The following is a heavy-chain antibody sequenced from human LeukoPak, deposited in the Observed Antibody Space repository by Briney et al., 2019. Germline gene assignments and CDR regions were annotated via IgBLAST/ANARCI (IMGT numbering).Heavy chain of an antibody. D-gene: IGHD3-22*01. J-gene: IGHJ3*02. Sequence: GGSLRLSCAASGFTFSDYYMSWIRQAPGKGLEWVSYISSSGSTIYYGYSVKGRFTISRDNAKNSLYLQMNSLRAEDTAVYYCARVSHPPGGYYDSSGYLDICGQGTMVTVSS. CDR2: ISSSGSTI. CDR1: GFTFSDYY. V-gene: IGHV3-11*01. CDR3: ARVSHPPGGYYDSSGYLDI.